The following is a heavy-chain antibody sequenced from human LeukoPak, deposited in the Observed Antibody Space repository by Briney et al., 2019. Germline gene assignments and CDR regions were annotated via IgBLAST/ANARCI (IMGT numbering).Heavy chain of an antibody. CDR3: ARGSRVSTIFRTY. CDR1: AYTFTSYD. CDR2: MNPNSGHP. J-gene: IGHJ4*02. D-gene: IGHD3-9*01. Sequence: ASVKDSCMASAYTFTSYDINWVRQAPGQGLEWMGWMNPNSGHPGYAQKFQSGVTMTRNASISTAYMELSSLRSEDTAVYYCARGSRVSTIFRTYWGQGTLVTVSS. V-gene: IGHV1-8*01.